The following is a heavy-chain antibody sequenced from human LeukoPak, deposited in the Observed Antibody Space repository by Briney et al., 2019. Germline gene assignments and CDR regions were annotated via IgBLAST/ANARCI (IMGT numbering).Heavy chain of an antibody. D-gene: IGHD3-16*01. J-gene: IGHJ4*02. V-gene: IGHV3-30*03. CDR2: ISSDATHL. CDR3: ARDPIGGPPDYLNY. Sequence: PGGSLRLSCTASGFMFSSYAMSWVRQAPGKGLEWVAVISSDATHLIYTDSVKGRFTISRDNSKNTLYLQMNTLTTEDTAVYYCARDPIGGPPDYLNYWGQGTLVTVSS. CDR1: GFMFSSYA.